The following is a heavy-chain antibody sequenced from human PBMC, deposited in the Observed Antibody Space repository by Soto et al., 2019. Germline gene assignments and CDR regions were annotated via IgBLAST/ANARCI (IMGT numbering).Heavy chain of an antibody. CDR3: ARGWQPGVDGDYYYCGMDV. CDR2: ISYDGSNK. CDR1: GFTFSSYA. Sequence: QVQLVESGGGVVQPGRSLRLSCAASGFTFSSYAMHWVRQAPGKGLEWVAVISYDGSNKYYADSVKGRFTISRDNSKNTLYLQMNSLRAEDTAVYYCARGWQPGVDGDYYYCGMDVWGQGTTVTVSS. D-gene: IGHD3-10*01. V-gene: IGHV3-30-3*01. J-gene: IGHJ6*02.